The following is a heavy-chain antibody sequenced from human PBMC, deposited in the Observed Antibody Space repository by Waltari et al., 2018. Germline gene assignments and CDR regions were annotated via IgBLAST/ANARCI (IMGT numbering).Heavy chain of an antibody. J-gene: IGHJ4*02. D-gene: IGHD2-15*01. V-gene: IGHV3-53*01. CDR3: ARVQGWPTIPDY. CDR2: IQSGGTT. CDR1: GFTVSRDY. Sequence: EVQLVESGGGLIQPGGSLRLSCAATGFTVSRDYMSWVRQAPGKGLWWISVIQSGGTTYYSDSVKVRFTISRDNSKNTLYLQMNSLRAEDTAVYYCARVQGWPTIPDYWGQGTLVTVSS.